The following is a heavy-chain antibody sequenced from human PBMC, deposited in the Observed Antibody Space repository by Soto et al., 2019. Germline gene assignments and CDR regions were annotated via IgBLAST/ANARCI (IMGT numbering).Heavy chain of an antibody. CDR2: ISSSSSTI. D-gene: IGHD3-9*01. CDR1: GFTFSSYS. CDR3: ARATPHDILTGYCPPFDY. J-gene: IGHJ4*02. V-gene: IGHV3-48*01. Sequence: EVQLVESGGGLVQPGGSLRLSCAASGFTFSSYSMNWFRQAPGKGLEWVSYISSSSSTIYYADSVKGRFTISRDNAKNSLYLQMNSLRAEDTAVYYCARATPHDILTGYCPPFDYWGQGTLVTVSS.